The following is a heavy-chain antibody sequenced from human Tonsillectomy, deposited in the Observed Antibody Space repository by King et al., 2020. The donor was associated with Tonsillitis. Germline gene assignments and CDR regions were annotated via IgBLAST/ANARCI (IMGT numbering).Heavy chain of an antibody. V-gene: IGHV1-2*02. CDR3: ARGGKSAYGMDV. Sequence: HVQLVESGAEVKKPGASVKVSCKAFGYGFTDYYMHWVRQAPGQGLEWMGWVNTNSGGRNYAQKFQGRVTMTRDASISTASMELRSLRSDDTAVYYCARGGKSAYGMDVWGQGTTVTVSS. D-gene: IGHD3-16*01. CDR1: GYGFTDYY. J-gene: IGHJ6*02. CDR2: VNTNSGGR.